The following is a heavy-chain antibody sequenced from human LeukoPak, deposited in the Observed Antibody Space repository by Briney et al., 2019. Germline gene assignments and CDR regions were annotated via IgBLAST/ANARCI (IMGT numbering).Heavy chain of an antibody. CDR3: ARGGGYGDYVDALDY. Sequence: SETLSLTCAVSGGSISSGGYSWSWIRQPPGKGLEWIGYIYHSGSTYYNPSLKSRVTISVDRSKNQFSLKLSSVTAADTAVYYCARGGGYGDYVDALDYWGQGTLVTVSS. D-gene: IGHD4-17*01. CDR1: GGSISSGGYS. CDR2: IYHSGST. V-gene: IGHV4-30-2*01. J-gene: IGHJ4*02.